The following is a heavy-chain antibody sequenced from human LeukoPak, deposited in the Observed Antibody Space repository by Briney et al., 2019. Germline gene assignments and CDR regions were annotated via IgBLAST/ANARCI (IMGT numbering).Heavy chain of an antibody. D-gene: IGHD2-15*01. CDR1: GFTFSSYR. V-gene: IGHV3-33*08. J-gene: IGHJ4*02. CDR2: IWYDGSIQ. CDR3: ARAGYCSGGSCYGSDY. Sequence: PGGSLRLSCTASGFTFSSYRMNWVRQAPGKGLEWVAAIWYDGSIQYYADSVKGRFTISRDNSKNTLYLQMDSLRAEDTAVYYCARAGYCSGGSCYGSDYWGQGTLVSVSS.